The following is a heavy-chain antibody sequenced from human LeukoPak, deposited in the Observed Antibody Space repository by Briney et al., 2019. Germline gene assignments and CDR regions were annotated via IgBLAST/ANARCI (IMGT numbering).Heavy chain of an antibody. CDR2: IWYDGSNK. V-gene: IGHV3-33*06. CDR3: AKATCSGANCFSNSRDAFDV. J-gene: IGHJ3*01. CDR1: GIIFSDFG. Sequence: GGSLRLSCAASGIIFSDFGMHWVRQAPGKGLEWMAIIWYDGSNKYYADSVKGRFTISRDNSQNTMYLQMNSLRAEDSAVYYCAKATCSGANCFSNSRDAFDVWSQGTMVTVSS. D-gene: IGHD2-15*01.